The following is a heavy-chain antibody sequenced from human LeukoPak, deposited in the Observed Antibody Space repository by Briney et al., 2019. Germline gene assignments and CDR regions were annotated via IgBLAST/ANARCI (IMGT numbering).Heavy chain of an antibody. CDR2: ISGSSSST. V-gene: IGHV3-21*01. CDR1: GFTFSRYS. J-gene: IGHJ6*02. D-gene: IGHD1-14*01. Sequence: GGSLRLSCAVSGFTFSRYSMNWVRQAPGKGLEWVSVISGSSSSTFYADSVKGRFTISRDNAKNSLYLQMDSLRAEDTAVYYCARNTPSLTTYGMDVWGQGTTVTVSS. CDR3: ARNTPSLTTYGMDV.